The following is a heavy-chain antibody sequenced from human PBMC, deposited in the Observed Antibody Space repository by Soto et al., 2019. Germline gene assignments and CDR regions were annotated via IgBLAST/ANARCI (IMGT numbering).Heavy chain of an antibody. J-gene: IGHJ4*02. CDR3: TPQYCSSTSCYNY. Sequence: ASVKVSCKASGFTFTSSAVQWVRQARGQRLEWIGWIVVGSGNTNYAQKFQERVTITRDMSTSTAYMELSSLKTEDTAVYYCTPQYCSSTSCYNYWGQGTLVTVSS. CDR1: GFTFTSSA. D-gene: IGHD2-2*02. V-gene: IGHV1-58*01. CDR2: IVVGSGNT.